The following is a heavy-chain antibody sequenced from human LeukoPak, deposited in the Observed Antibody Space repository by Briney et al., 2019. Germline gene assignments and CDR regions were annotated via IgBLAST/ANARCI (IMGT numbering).Heavy chain of an antibody. D-gene: IGHD1-7*01. CDR1: GGSFNGYY. CDR2: INHSGST. V-gene: IGHV4-34*01. J-gene: IGHJ4*02. CDR3: ARNWNYWYYFDY. Sequence: SETLSLTCAVYGGSFNGYYWSWIRQPPGKGLEWIAEINHSGSTNYNPSLKSRVTISVDTSKNQFSLKLSSVTAADTAVYYCARNWNYWYYFDYWGQGTLVTVSS.